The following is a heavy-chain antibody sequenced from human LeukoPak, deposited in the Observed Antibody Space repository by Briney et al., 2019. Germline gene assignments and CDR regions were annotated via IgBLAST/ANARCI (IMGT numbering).Heavy chain of an antibody. V-gene: IGHV3-7*05. Sequence: GGSLRLSCAASGFTFSSYWMNWGRQAPGKGLEWVANIKQDGSERYSVDSVKGRFTISRDNAKNSLYLQMNSLRADDTAVYYCASDSYSSGWFDYWGQGTLVTVSS. J-gene: IGHJ4*02. D-gene: IGHD6-19*01. CDR3: ASDSYSSGWFDY. CDR2: IKQDGSER. CDR1: GFTFSSYW.